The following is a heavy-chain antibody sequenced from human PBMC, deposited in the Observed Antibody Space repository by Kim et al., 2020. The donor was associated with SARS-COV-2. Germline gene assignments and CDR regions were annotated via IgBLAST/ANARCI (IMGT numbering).Heavy chain of an antibody. CDR2: INSDGSTI. Sequence: GGSLRLSCAASGFTFIKYEMIWVRQAPGKGLEWISYINSDGSTIYYADSVKGRFTISRDNVKNSLYLQMNSLRVEDTATYYCVREARVVAAIPGLDYWGQGTLVTVSS. J-gene: IGHJ4*02. V-gene: IGHV3-48*03. CDR1: GFTFIKYE. D-gene: IGHD2-15*01. CDR3: VREARVVAAIPGLDY.